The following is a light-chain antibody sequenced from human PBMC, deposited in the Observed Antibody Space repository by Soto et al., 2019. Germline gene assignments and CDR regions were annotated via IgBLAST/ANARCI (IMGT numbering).Light chain of an antibody. V-gene: IGKV3-20*01. CDR2: GAS. J-gene: IGKJ3*01. CDR1: QTINNRY. Sequence: EIVLTQSPGTLSLSPGERATLSCRASQTINNRYLAWYQQKPGQAPRLLIYGASSRATGIPDWFSGSGSGTDFTLTISRLAPEDFAVYYCEQFASSPGFTFGPGTKVDMK. CDR3: EQFASSPGFT.